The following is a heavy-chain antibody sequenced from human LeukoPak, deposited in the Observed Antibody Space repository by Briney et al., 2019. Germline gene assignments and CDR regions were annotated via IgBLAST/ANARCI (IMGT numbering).Heavy chain of an antibody. CDR1: GYTFTSYG. V-gene: IGHV1-18*01. CDR2: ISAYNGNT. CDR3: ARGSLWFGELLGYFDY. J-gene: IGHJ4*02. Sequence: ASVKVSCKASGYTFTSYGISWVRQAPGQGLEWMGWISAYNGNTNYAQKLQGRVIMTTDTSTSTAYMELRSMGSDDTAVYYCARGSLWFGELLGYFDYWGQGTLVTVSS. D-gene: IGHD3-10*01.